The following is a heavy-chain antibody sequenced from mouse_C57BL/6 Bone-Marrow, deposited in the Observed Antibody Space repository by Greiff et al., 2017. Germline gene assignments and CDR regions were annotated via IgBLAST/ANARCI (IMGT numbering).Heavy chain of an antibody. CDR3: ARGGYYGSAWFAY. CDR1: GYSITSGYY. V-gene: IGHV3-6*01. Sequence: DVKLQESGPGLVKPSQSLSLTCSVTGYSITSGYYWNWIRQFPGNKLEWMGYISYDGSNNYNPSLKNRISITRDTSKNQFFLKLNSVTTEDTATYYCARGGYYGSAWFAYWGQRTLVTVSA. CDR2: ISYDGSN. D-gene: IGHD1-1*01. J-gene: IGHJ3*01.